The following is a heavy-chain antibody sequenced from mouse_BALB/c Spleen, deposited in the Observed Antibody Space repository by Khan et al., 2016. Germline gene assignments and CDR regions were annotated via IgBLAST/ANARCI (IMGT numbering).Heavy chain of an antibody. CDR1: GFTFSNYA. CDR3: EIEGCGDYRDCFDN. D-gene: IGHD2-13*01. J-gene: IGHJ2*01. CDR2: ISSGGSS. Sequence: EVELVEAGGGLVKPGGSLKLSCAASGFTFSNYAMSWVRQTPEKRLEWVASISSGGSSYYPDSVKGRFTISRDHARNILKLQMSSLRPEDTAMYYWEIEGCGDYRDCFDNWGQGPTPTVS. V-gene: IGHV5-6-5*01.